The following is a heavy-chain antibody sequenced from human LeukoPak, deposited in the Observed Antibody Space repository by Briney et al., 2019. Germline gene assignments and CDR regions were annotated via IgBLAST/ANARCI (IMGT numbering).Heavy chain of an antibody. Sequence: GGSLRLSCAASGFTFSSYDMHWVRQATGKGLEWVSAIGTAGDTYYPGSVKGRFTISRENAKNSLYLQMNSLRAGDAAVYYCARSNYYYDSSGYYYLDAFDIWGQGTMVTVSS. CDR2: IGTAGDT. CDR3: ARSNYYYDSSGYYYLDAFDI. V-gene: IGHV3-13*01. CDR1: GFTFSSYD. D-gene: IGHD3-22*01. J-gene: IGHJ3*02.